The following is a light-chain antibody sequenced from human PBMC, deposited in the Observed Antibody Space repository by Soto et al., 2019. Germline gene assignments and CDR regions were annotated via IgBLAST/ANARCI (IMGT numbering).Light chain of an antibody. Sequence: DIQMTQSPSSLSASVGDRVPITCRASQTISTYVNWYKQKPGKAPKLLIYAASRLQTGVPSTFSVSGSGTDFTLTLSSLQPEDFATYYCLQSHSIPYTCGQGTKLEIK. V-gene: IGKV1-39*01. CDR2: AAS. CDR1: QTISTY. CDR3: LQSHSIPYT. J-gene: IGKJ2*01.